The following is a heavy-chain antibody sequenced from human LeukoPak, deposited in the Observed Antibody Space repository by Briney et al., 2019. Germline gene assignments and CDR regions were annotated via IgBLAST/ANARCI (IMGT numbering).Heavy chain of an antibody. Sequence: PGGSLRLSCAASGFTFSNAWMSWVRQAPGKGLEWVSSISSSSSYIYYADSVKGRFTISRDNAKNSLYLQMNSLRAEDTAVYYCARDKASVWRPFDYWGQGTLVTVSS. J-gene: IGHJ4*02. CDR3: ARDKASVWRPFDY. D-gene: IGHD3-16*01. V-gene: IGHV3-21*01. CDR2: ISSSSSYI. CDR1: GFTFSNAW.